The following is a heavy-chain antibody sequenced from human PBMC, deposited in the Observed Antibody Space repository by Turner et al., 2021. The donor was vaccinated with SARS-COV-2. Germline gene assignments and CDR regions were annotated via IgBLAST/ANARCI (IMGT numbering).Heavy chain of an antibody. V-gene: IGHV4-34*01. CDR2: INHSGNT. CDR3: ARGRDDYIWGSPTPTYYFDY. Sequence: QVQLQQWGAGLLKPSETLSLTCAVYGGSFCGYYWSFIRQPPGKGLEWIGEINHSGNTNYNPSLQSRVITSVDTSKNHFSLKLTSVTAADTAVYYCARGRDDYIWGSPTPTYYFDYWGQGTLVTVSS. D-gene: IGHD3-16*01. J-gene: IGHJ4*02. CDR1: GGSFCGYY.